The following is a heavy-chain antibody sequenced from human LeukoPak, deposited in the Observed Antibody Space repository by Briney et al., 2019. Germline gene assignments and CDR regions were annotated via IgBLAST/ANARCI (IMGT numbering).Heavy chain of an antibody. D-gene: IGHD5-18*01. CDR3: ASSWRTAMATDY. J-gene: IGHJ4*02. Sequence: PGGSLRLSCAASGFTFSSYSMNWVRQAPGKGLEWVSSISSSSSYIYYADSVKGRFTISRDNAKNSLYLQMNSLRAEDTAVYYCASSWRTAMATDYWGQGTLVTVSS. V-gene: IGHV3-21*01. CDR1: GFTFSSYS. CDR2: ISSSSSYI.